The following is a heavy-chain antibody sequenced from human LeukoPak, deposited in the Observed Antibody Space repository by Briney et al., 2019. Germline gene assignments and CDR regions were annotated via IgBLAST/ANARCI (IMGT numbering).Heavy chain of an antibody. Sequence: SETLSLTCAVYGGSFSGYYWSWIRQPPGKGLEWIGEINHSGSTNYNPSLKSRVTISVDTSKNQFSLKLSSVTAADTAVYYCARGRRAKYYYDSSGPNYYGMDVWGQGTTVTVSS. CDR2: INHSGST. CDR3: ARGRRAKYYYDSSGPNYYGMDV. CDR1: GGSFSGYY. V-gene: IGHV4-34*01. D-gene: IGHD3-22*01. J-gene: IGHJ6*02.